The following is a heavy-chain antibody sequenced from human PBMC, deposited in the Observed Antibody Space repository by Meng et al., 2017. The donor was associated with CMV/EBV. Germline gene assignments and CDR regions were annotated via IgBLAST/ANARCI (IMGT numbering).Heavy chain of an antibody. D-gene: IGHD5-18*01. CDR3: AHSLDYSYEARWFDP. CDR1: GFPLSTSGVG. V-gene: IGHV2-5*01. J-gene: IGHJ5*02. CDR2: IYWNDDK. Sequence: SGPTLVKPTQTLTLTCTFSGFPLSTSGVGVGWIRQPPGKALEWLALIYWNDDKRYSPSLKSRLTITKDTSKNQVVLTMTNMDPVDTATYYCAHSLDYSYEARWFDPWGQGTLVTVSS.